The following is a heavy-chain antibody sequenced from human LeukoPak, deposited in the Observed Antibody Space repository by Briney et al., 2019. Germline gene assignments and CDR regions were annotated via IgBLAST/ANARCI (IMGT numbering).Heavy chain of an antibody. CDR2: ISYDGSNK. V-gene: IGHV3-30-3*01. J-gene: IGHJ6*02. CDR1: GFTFSSYA. D-gene: IGHD3-22*01. Sequence: PGGSLRLSCAASGFTFSSYAMSWVRQAPGKGLEWVAVISYDGSNKYHADSVKGRFTISRDNSKNTLYLQMNSLRAEDTAVYYCARDIGRDSSGYTAIYYYGMDVWGQGTTVTVSS. CDR3: ARDIGRDSSGYTAIYYYGMDV.